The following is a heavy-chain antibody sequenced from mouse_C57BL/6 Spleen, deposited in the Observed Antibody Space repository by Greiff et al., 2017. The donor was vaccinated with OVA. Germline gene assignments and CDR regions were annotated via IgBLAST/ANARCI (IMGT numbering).Heavy chain of an antibody. CDR3: ARGDYYDYSYAMDY. CDR1: GYTFTSYW. J-gene: IGHJ4*01. CDR2: IDPSDSYT. V-gene: IGHV1-50*01. D-gene: IGHD2-4*01. Sequence: QVQLQQPGAELVKPGASVKLSCKASGYTFTSYWMQWVKQRPGQGLEWIGEIDPSDSYTNSNQKFKGKATLTVDTSSGAAYMQLSSLTSEDSAVYYCARGDYYDYSYAMDYWGQGTSVTVSS.